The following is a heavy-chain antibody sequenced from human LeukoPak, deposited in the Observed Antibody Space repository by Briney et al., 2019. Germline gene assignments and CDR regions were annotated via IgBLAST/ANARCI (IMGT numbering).Heavy chain of an antibody. D-gene: IGHD3-10*01. J-gene: IGHJ4*02. CDR1: GFTFSSYG. Sequence: PGRSLRLSCAASGFTFSSYGMHWVRQAPGKGLEWVAVIWYDGSNKYYADSVKGRFTISRDNSKNTLYLQMNSLRAEDTAVYYCARGMTGSGSTYYSDYWGQGTLVTVSS. CDR3: ARGMTGSGSTYYSDY. CDR2: IWYDGSNK. V-gene: IGHV3-33*01.